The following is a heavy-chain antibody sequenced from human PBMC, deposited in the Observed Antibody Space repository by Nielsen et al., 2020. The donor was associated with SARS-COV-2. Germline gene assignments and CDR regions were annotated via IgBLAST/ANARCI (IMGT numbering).Heavy chain of an antibody. CDR2: IGGSGVPT. CDR1: GFTFSSYV. V-gene: IGHV3-23*01. D-gene: IGHD2-15*01. J-gene: IGHJ4*02. CDR3: VRDGRYCSGGTCYHLFDY. Sequence: GGSLRLSCAASGFTFSSYVMTWVRQAPGKGLEWVSLIGGSGVPTYYADSVKGRFTISRDNPKNTLYLEMSSLRADDTATYYCVRDGRYCSGGTCYHLFDYWGQGTLVTVSS.